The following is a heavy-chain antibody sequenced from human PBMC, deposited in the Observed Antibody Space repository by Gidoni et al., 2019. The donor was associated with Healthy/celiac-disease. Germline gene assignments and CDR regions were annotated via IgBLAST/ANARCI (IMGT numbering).Heavy chain of an antibody. CDR3: ARECGHCSGGSCTLCYYYGMDV. CDR1: GFTFSRYS. Sequence: EVQLVESGGGLVKPGGSLRLSCAASGFTFSRYSMNWVRQAPGKGLEWVSSISSSSSYIYYADSVKGRFTISRDNAKNSLYLQMNSLRAEDTAVYYCARECGHCSGGSCTLCYYYGMDVWGQGTTVTVSS. J-gene: IGHJ6*02. CDR2: ISSSSSYI. V-gene: IGHV3-21*01. D-gene: IGHD2-15*01.